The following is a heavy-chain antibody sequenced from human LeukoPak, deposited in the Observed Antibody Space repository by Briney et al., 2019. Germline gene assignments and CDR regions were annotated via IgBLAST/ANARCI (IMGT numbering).Heavy chain of an antibody. Sequence: ASVKVSCKASGYTFTNYGISWVRQAPGQGLEWMGWISAYNGNTNYAQKLQGRVTMTTDKSTSTANMEVRSLRSDDTAVYYCAREMGSSTWYFHNWFDPWGQGTLVTVSS. CDR3: AREMGSSTWYFHNWFDP. CDR2: ISAYNGNT. V-gene: IGHV1-18*01. D-gene: IGHD6-13*01. CDR1: GYTFTNYG. J-gene: IGHJ5*02.